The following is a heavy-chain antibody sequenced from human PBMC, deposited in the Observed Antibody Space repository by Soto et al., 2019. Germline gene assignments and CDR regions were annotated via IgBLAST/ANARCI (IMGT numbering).Heavy chain of an antibody. D-gene: IGHD5-12*01. J-gene: IGHJ6*02. CDR2: INTYNGNT. Sequence: QVQLVQSGAEVKNPGASVKVSCKASGYTFTRYGIGWARQAPGQGLEWMGWINTYNGNTNYAKNVQGRVTLTTDTSXSTAYMELRSLRSNDTAIYYCARVDVYVTPSPQDVWGQGTTVIVSS. CDR1: GYTFTRYG. V-gene: IGHV1-18*01. CDR3: ARVDVYVTPSPQDV.